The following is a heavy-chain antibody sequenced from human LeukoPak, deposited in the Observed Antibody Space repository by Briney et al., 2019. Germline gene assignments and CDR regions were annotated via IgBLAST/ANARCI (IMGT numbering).Heavy chain of an antibody. CDR1: GFTFSSYS. J-gene: IGHJ6*03. CDR3: AKLGERTRRRYMDV. CDR2: ISGSGGST. V-gene: IGHV3-23*01. Sequence: GGSLRLSCAVSGFTFSSYSMNWVRQAPGEGREGVSAISGSGGSTYYADSVKGRFTISRDNSKNTLYLQMNSLRAADTAVYYCAKLGERTRRRYMDVWGKGTTVTVSS. D-gene: IGHD3-16*01.